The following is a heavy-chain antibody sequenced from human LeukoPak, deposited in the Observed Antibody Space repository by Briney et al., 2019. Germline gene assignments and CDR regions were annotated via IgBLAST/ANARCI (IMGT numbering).Heavy chain of an antibody. Sequence: GGSLRLSCAASGFTFSSYAMSWVRHAPGKGLEWVSAISGSGGSTYYADSVKGRFTISRDNSKNTLYLQMNSLRAEDTAVYYCAKDPYCGGDCYDDAFDIWGQGTMVTVSS. D-gene: IGHD2-21*02. J-gene: IGHJ3*02. CDR3: AKDPYCGGDCYDDAFDI. CDR1: GFTFSSYA. V-gene: IGHV3-23*01. CDR2: ISGSGGST.